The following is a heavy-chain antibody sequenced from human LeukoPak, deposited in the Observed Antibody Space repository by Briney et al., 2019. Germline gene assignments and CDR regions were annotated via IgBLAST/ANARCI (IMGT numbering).Heavy chain of an antibody. CDR1: GFTFSSYA. J-gene: IGHJ4*01. D-gene: IGHD1-14*01. V-gene: IGHV3-30-3*01. CDR2: ISYDGSNK. Sequence: GGSLRLSCAASGFTFSSYAMHWVRQAPGKGLEWVAVISYDGSNKYYADSVKGRFTISRDNSKNTLYLQMNSLRAEDTAVYYCARDIRKXYXXIXSDYWGXGTLVTVS. CDR3: ARDIRKXYXXIXSDY.